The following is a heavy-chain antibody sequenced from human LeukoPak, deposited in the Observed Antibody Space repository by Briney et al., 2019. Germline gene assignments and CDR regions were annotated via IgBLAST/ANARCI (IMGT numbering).Heavy chain of an antibody. J-gene: IGHJ4*02. CDR2: ISDTGFTT. D-gene: IGHD5-18*01. V-gene: IGHV3-11*01. Sequence: GGSLRLSCAASGFIMNDYYMTWIRQTPGKGLEWISDISDTGFTTHYADSVRGRFTISRDNSKSILSLQMNSLRAEDTAIYYCATYRQVLLPFESWSQGTLVTVSS. CDR1: GFIMNDYY. CDR3: ATYRQVLLPFES.